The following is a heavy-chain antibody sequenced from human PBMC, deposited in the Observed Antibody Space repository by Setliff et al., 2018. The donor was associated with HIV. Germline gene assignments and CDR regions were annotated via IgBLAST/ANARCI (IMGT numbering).Heavy chain of an antibody. J-gene: IGHJ5*02. Sequence: GGSLRLSCGASGSTFRSYAMNWVRQAPGKGLEWISYISSSGSSIYLANSVKGRFIISRDNAKNALYLQMNSLRAEDTAVYYCARDWGEHYDSSGFSSWGQGTLVTVSS. CDR1: GSTFRSYA. CDR2: ISSSGSSI. D-gene: IGHD3-22*01. V-gene: IGHV3-48*04. CDR3: ARDWGEHYDSSGFSS.